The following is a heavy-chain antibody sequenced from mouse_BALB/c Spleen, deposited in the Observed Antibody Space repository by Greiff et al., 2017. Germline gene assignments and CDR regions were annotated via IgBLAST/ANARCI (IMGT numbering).Heavy chain of an antibody. CDR1: GYTFTSYY. CDR2: INPSNGGT. Sequence: VKLMESGAELVKPGASVKLSCKASGYTFTSYYMYWVKQRPGQGLEWIGEINPSNGGTNFNEKFKSKATLTVDKSSSTAYMQLSSLTSEDSAVYYCTIIYDGYDAFAYWGQGTLVTVSA. V-gene: IGHV1S81*02. CDR3: TIIYDGYDAFAY. D-gene: IGHD2-2*01. J-gene: IGHJ3*01.